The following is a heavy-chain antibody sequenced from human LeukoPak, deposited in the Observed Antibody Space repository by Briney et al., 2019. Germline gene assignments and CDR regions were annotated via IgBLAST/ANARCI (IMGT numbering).Heavy chain of an antibody. CDR2: ISYDGSNK. D-gene: IGHD1-26*01. J-gene: IGHJ4*02. V-gene: IGHV3-30-3*01. Sequence: PGRSLRLSCAASGFTFSSYAMHWVRQAPGKGLEWVAVISYDGSNKYYADSVKGRFTISRDNSKNTLYLQMNSLRAEDTAVYYCAKGWAGMWELLPPLFTDWGQGTLVTVSS. CDR1: GFTFSSYA. CDR3: AKGWAGMWELLPPLFTD.